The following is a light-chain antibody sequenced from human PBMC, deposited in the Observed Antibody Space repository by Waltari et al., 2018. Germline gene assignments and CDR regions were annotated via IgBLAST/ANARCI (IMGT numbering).Light chain of an antibody. V-gene: IGLV3-21*02. CDR3: QLWDSTSDHPVV. CDR2: DDT. Sequence: SYFLTQPPALSVAPGQTARITSGGSNIRGINVHWTQQKPGQAPVLVVYDDTDRPSGIPERFSGSKSGNTATLIISRVEAGDEADYSCQLWDSTSDHPVVFGGGTKLTVL. CDR1: NIRGIN. J-gene: IGLJ2*01.